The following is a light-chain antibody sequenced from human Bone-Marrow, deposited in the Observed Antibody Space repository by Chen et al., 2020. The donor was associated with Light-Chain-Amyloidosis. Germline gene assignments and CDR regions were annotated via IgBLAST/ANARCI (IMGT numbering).Light chain of an antibody. J-gene: IGLJ3*02. CDR3: QVWDSSIGV. CDR1: KLSSKY. Sequence: SYELTQSTSVSVSPGQTASITCSGDKLSSKYVFWYQQKPGQAPVMVIYQTTKRPAGIPERFSGSNSGNAATLTISGTQAMDEGDYYCQVWDSSIGVFGGGTKLTVL. CDR2: QTT. V-gene: IGLV3-1*01.